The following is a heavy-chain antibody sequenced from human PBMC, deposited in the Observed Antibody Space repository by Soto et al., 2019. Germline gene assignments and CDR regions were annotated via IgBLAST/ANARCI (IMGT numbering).Heavy chain of an antibody. D-gene: IGHD3-22*01. CDR2: IYYSGST. J-gene: IGHJ4*02. CDR1: GGSISSGDYY. V-gene: IGHV4-30-4*01. Sequence: SETLSLTCTVSGGSISSGDYYLSWIRQPPGKGLEWIGYIYYSGSTYYNPSLKSRVTISVDTSKNQFSLKLSSVTAADTAVYYCARVVPNSSGYYHDYWGQGTLVTVSS. CDR3: ARVVPNSSGYYHDY.